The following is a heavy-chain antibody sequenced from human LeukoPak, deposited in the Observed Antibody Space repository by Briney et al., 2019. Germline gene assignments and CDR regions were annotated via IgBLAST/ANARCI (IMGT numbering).Heavy chain of an antibody. J-gene: IGHJ3*02. CDR1: GGTFTSYG. D-gene: IGHD2-2*01. CDR2: ISAYNGNT. Sequence: ASVKVSCKASGGTFTSYGISWVRQAPGQGLEWMGWISAYNGNTNYAQTLQGRVTMTTDTSTSTAYMELSSLRSEDTAVYYCASGSTGNNVFDIWGQGTMVTVSS. V-gene: IGHV1-18*01. CDR3: ASGSTGNNVFDI.